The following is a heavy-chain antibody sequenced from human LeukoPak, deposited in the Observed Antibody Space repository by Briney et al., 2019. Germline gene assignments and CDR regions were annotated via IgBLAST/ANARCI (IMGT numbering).Heavy chain of an antibody. J-gene: IGHJ3*02. D-gene: IGHD3-9*01. CDR3: ARARYVNSFYAFDI. CDR1: GFTFSIAW. Sequence: GSLRLSCVGSGFTFSIAWMSWVRRAPGKGLEWIGYLSKSGNTNYSPSLKSRVTIFGDTSKNQFFLKLSSVTAADTAVYYCARARYVNSFYAFDIWGQGTLVTVSS. CDR2: LSKSGNT. V-gene: IGHV4-59*01.